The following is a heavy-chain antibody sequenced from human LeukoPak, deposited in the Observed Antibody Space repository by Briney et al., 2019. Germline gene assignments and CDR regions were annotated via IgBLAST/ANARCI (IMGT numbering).Heavy chain of an antibody. J-gene: IGHJ4*02. D-gene: IGHD2-2*02. CDR3: ARERVCRSNSCYSTFDS. CDR2: IKQDGSVK. CDR1: GFTFSSYW. V-gene: IGHV3-7*04. Sequence: PGGSLRLSCAASGFTFSSYWMTWVRQAPGKGLEWVANIKQDGSVKHYVDSVKGRFTISRDNAKNSLFLQMDSLREEDTAVYYCARERVCRSNSCYSTFDSWGQGTLVTVSS.